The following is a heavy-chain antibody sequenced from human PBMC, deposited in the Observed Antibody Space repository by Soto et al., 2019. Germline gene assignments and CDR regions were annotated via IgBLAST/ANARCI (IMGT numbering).Heavy chain of an antibody. CDR3: ATVKYINSSVWWSFDC. CDR1: GYTFTTHY. J-gene: IGHJ4*02. D-gene: IGHD6-6*01. CDR2: INPDGGST. V-gene: IGHV1-46*01. Sequence: QAQLVQSGAEVKRPGASVKVSCRASGYTFTTHYIHWVRQSPGQGPEWLGFINPDGGSTNYPQKFQGTITMTSVRSTSTVYMELRSLRSEGTAVYCCATVKYINSSVWWSFDCLVQGTLVTVSS.